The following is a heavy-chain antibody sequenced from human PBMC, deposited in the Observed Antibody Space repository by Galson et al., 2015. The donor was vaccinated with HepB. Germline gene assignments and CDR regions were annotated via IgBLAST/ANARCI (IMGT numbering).Heavy chain of an antibody. CDR3: ARGIKDHGWYFDL. CDR1: EFTFSTYT. V-gene: IGHV3-21*06. CDR2: ISSRSTGI. J-gene: IGHJ2*01. Sequence: SLRLSCAASEFTFSTYTMVWVRQAPGKGLEWVSSISSRSTGIYYADSLKGRFTISRDNTKNSLYLQMNSLKVEDTAVFYCARGIKDHGWYFDLWGRGTLVTVSS. D-gene: IGHD1-14*01.